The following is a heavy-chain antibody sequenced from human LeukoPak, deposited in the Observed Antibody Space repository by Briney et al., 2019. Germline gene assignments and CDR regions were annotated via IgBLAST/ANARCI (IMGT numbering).Heavy chain of an antibody. CDR3: TRGQVYYYDSSGYNNWFDP. CDR1: GFTFGDYA. J-gene: IGHJ5*02. CDR2: IRSKAYGGTT. D-gene: IGHD3-22*01. Sequence: GGSLRLSCTASGFTFGDYAMSWFRQAPGKGLEWVGFIRSKAYGGTTEYAASVKGRFTISRDDSKSIAYLQMNSLKTEDTAVYYCTRGQVYYYDSSGYNNWFDPWGQGTLVTVSS. V-gene: IGHV3-49*03.